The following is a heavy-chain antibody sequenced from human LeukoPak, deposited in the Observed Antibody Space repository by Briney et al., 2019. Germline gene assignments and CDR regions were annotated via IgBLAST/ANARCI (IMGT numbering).Heavy chain of an antibody. CDR2: IYYSGST. J-gene: IGHJ3*02. CDR3: ARDLDNWNDSGAFDI. Sequence: SETLSLTCTVSGGSISSYYWSWIRQPPGKGLEWIGYIYYSGSTDYNPSLKSRVTMSVDMSKNQFSLKLSSVTAADTAVYYCARDLDNWNDSGAFDIWGQGTMVTVSS. V-gene: IGHV4-59*01. CDR1: GGSISSYY. D-gene: IGHD1-20*01.